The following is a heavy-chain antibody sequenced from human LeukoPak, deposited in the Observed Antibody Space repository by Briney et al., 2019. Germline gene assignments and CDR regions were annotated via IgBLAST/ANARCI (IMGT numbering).Heavy chain of an antibody. J-gene: IGHJ4*02. CDR1: GYSISSGYY. CDR3: ARDSLPLGYCSGGSCRQPDY. CDR2: IYHSGDT. Sequence: SETLSLTCAVSGYSISSGYYWGWIRQPPGKGLEWIGSIYHSGDTYYNPSLKSRVTISVDTSKNQFSLNLSSVTAADTAVYYCARDSLPLGYCSGGSCRQPDYWGQGTLVTVSS. V-gene: IGHV4-38-2*02. D-gene: IGHD2-15*01.